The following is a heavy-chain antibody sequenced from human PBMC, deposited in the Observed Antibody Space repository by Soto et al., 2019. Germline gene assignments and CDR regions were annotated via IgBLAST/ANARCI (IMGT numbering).Heavy chain of an antibody. CDR3: ARDAVPGYGDYNLDY. V-gene: IGHV1-69*12. CDR1: GGTFSSYA. J-gene: IGHJ4*02. D-gene: IGHD4-17*01. Sequence: QVQLVQSGAELKKPGSSVKVSCKASGGTFSSYAISWVRQAPRQGLECMGGSIPIFGTATYAKKFQGRVTIPADESSSTAYMELSTLRSEDTAVYYCARDAVPGYGDYNLDYWCQGTLGTVS. CDR2: SIPIFGTA.